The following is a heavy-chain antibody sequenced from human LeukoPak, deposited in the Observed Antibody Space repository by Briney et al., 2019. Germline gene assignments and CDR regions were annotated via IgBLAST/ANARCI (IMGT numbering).Heavy chain of an antibody. CDR1: GFTFSSYE. V-gene: IGHV3-23*01. CDR2: ISVSGST. CDR3: SKAPVTTCSGAYCYPFGY. J-gene: IGHJ4*02. D-gene: IGHD2-15*01. Sequence: PGGSLRLSCAASGFTFSSYEMNWVRQGPGKGLEWVSAISVSGSTYHAASSKGRFTIFTDSYKNTLYLQMNSLRAGDAAAYYCSKAPVTTCSGAYCYPFGYWRRGTLVTVSS.